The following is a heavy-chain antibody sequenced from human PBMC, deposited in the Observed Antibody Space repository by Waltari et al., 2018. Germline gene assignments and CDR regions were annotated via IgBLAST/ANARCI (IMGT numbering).Heavy chain of an antibody. CDR1: GFTFDDYG. V-gene: IGHV3-20*04. J-gene: IGHJ5*02. CDR2: ITWNGGST. CDR3: ARDRRGYYDILTGYYMVSWFDP. Sequence: EVQLVESGGGVVRPGGSLRLSCAASGFTFDDYGMSWVRQAPGKGLEWVSGITWNGGSTGYADSVKGRFTISRDNAKNSLYLQMNSLRAEDTALYYCARDRRGYYDILTGYYMVSWFDPWGQGTLVTVSS. D-gene: IGHD3-9*01.